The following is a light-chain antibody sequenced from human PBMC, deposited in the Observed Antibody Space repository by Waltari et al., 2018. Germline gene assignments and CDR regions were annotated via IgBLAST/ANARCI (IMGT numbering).Light chain of an antibody. Sequence: EVVLTQSPATLSLSPGERATLYCRAIQSVGTSLAWYQQKPGQAPRLLIVDASNRAAGIPGRFSGRGSGTDFTLTITNLEHEDFAVYYCQQRSIWPPLTFGGGTHVDVK. CDR3: QQRSIWPPLT. V-gene: IGKV3-11*01. J-gene: IGKJ4*01. CDR1: QSVGTS. CDR2: DAS.